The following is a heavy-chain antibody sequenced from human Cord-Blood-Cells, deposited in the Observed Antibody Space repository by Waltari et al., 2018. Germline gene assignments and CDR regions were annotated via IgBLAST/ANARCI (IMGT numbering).Heavy chain of an antibody. Sequence: QVQLVQSGAEVKKPGASVKVSCTASGYTFTSYDLNWVRQATGQGHEWMGWMNPNSGNTGYAQKFQGRVTITRNTSISTAYMELSSLRSEDTAVYYCARVEVRATYNWFDPWGQGTLVTVSS. CDR1: GYTFTSYD. J-gene: IGHJ5*02. CDR3: ARVEVRATYNWFDP. V-gene: IGHV1-8*03. CDR2: MNPNSGNT. D-gene: IGHD2-15*01.